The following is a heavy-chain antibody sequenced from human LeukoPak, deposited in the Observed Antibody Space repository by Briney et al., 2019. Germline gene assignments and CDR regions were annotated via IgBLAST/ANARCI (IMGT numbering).Heavy chain of an antibody. CDR1: GFTFNTYG. D-gene: IGHD3-9*01. J-gene: IGHJ4*02. V-gene: IGHV3-23*01. CDR2: ISGSGGST. CDR3: AKDLGDILTGYRPEY. Sequence: GGSRRLSCAASGFTFNTYGMSWVRQAPGKGLEWVSAISGSGGSTYYADSVRGRFTISRDNSKNTLYLQMNSLRAEDTALYYCAKDLGDILTGYRPEYWGQGTLVTVSS.